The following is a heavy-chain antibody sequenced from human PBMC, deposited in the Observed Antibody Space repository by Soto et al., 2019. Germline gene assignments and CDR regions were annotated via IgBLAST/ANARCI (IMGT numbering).Heavy chain of an antibody. CDR2: ISGSGAAT. CDR1: GFTFSSFA. V-gene: IGHV3-23*01. Sequence: GGSLRLSCAASGFTFSSFAMTWVRQGPGKGLEWVSAISGSGAATSYADSVKGRFTISRDNSKNSLYLQMNSLRGEDTAIYYCAKAANFYLDYWGPGTMVTVS. CDR3: AKAANFYLDY. D-gene: IGHD1-7*01. J-gene: IGHJ4*01.